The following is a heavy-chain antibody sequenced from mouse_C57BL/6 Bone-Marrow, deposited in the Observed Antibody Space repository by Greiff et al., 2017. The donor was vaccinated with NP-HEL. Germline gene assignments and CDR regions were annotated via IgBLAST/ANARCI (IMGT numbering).Heavy chain of an antibody. CDR1: GYAFTNYL. V-gene: IGHV1-54*01. D-gene: IGHD1-3*01. CDR2: INPGSGGT. Sequence: QVQLKQSGAELVRPGTSVKVSCKASGYAFTNYLIEWVKQRPGQGLEWIGVINPGSGGTNYNEKFKGKATLTADKSSSTAYMQLSSLTSEDSAVYFCASCGSSAWFAYWGQGTLVTVSA. CDR3: ASCGSSAWFAY. J-gene: IGHJ3*01.